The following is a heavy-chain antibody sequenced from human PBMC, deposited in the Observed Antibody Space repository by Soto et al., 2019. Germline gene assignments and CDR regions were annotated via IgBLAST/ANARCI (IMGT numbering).Heavy chain of an antibody. D-gene: IGHD4-17*01. CDR3: AESDYGGYFGRE. J-gene: IGHJ4*02. V-gene: IGHV3-30*18. Sequence: QVQLVESGGGVVQPGRSLRLSCAASGFTFSSYGMHWVRLAPGKGLEWVALISYDGSNKYYADSVKGRFTISRDNSKNTLYLQMNSLRAEDTAVYYCAESDYGGYFGREWGQGTLVTVSS. CDR1: GFTFSSYG. CDR2: ISYDGSNK.